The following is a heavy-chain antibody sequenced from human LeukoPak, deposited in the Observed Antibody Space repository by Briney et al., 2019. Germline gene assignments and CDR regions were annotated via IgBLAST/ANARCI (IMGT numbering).Heavy chain of an antibody. J-gene: IGHJ4*02. D-gene: IGHD3-9*01. Sequence: SETLSLTCTVSGGSISSYYWSWIRQPPGKGLEWIGSIYHSGSTYYNPSLKSRVTISVDTSKNQFSLKLSSVTAADTAVYYCARDARYDILTGSDYWGQGTLVTVSS. CDR3: ARDARYDILTGSDY. V-gene: IGHV4-38-2*02. CDR1: GGSISSYY. CDR2: IYHSGST.